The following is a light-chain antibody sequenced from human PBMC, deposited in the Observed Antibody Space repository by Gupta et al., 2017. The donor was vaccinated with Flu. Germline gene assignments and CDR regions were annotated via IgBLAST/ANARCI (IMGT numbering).Light chain of an antibody. Sequence: QPVVTQPSSASASLGSSDKLTCTLSSGHNNYIIAWHQQQPGKAPRYLMKVEGSGSYNKGSGVPDRFSGSRSGADRYLTISNLQSEDDDYYYCETWDGNTWVFGGGTKLTVL. CDR1: SGHNNYI. J-gene: IGLJ3*02. CDR3: ETWDGNTWV. V-gene: IGLV4-60*03. CDR2: VEGSGSY.